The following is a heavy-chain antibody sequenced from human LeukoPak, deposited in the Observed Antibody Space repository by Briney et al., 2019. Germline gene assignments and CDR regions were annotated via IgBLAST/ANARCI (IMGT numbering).Heavy chain of an antibody. CDR2: IIPIFGTA. V-gene: IGHV1-69*01. Sequence: ASVKVSCKAPGGTFSSYAISWVRQAPGQGLEWMGGIIPIFGTANYAQKFQGRVTITADESTSTAYMELSSLRSEDTAVYYCARAFGVATTYYYYYYGMDVWGQGTTVTVSS. D-gene: IGHD3-3*01. J-gene: IGHJ6*02. CDR1: GGTFSSYA. CDR3: ARAFGVATTYYYYYYGMDV.